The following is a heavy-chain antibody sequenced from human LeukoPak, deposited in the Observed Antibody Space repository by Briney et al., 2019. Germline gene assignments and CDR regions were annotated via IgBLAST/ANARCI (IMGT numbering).Heavy chain of an antibody. CDR3: AKERSEVVVAATNY. Sequence: GWSLRLSCAPSVCTFNSYAMTLVRQAPRTPREWVSAITGGGDTTYYADSVRGRFTISRDHSKNTLSLQINSLRAEDTAVYYCAKERSEVVVAATNYWGQGTLVTVSS. D-gene: IGHD2-15*01. J-gene: IGHJ4*02. CDR1: VCTFNSYA. V-gene: IGHV3-23*01. CDR2: ITGGGDTT.